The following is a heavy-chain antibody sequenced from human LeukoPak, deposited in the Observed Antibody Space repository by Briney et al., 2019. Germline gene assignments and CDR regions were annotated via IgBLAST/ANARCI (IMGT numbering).Heavy chain of an antibody. CDR1: GFTFSSYA. D-gene: IGHD2-15*01. J-gene: IGHJ4*02. V-gene: IGHV3-30-3*01. CDR3: ARAGYRYCSGGSCPYYFDY. CDR2: ISYDGSNK. Sequence: GGSLRLSCAASGFTFSSYAMHWVRQAPGKGLEWVAVISYDGSNKYYADSVKGRFTISRDNSKNTLYLQMNSLRAGDTAVYYCARAGYRYCSGGSCPYYFDYWGQGTLVTVSS.